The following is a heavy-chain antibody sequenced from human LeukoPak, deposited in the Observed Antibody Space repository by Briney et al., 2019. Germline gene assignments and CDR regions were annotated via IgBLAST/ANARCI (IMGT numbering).Heavy chain of an antibody. D-gene: IGHD6-19*01. J-gene: IGHJ4*02. CDR3: ATSSGWKSNIDY. Sequence: GASVKVSCKASGYSFTDYYIHWVRQAPGQGLEWMGWINPNSGGTNYAQMFQGRVTMTWDTCISTAYMELSRLRSDDTAVFYCATSSGWKSNIDYWGQGTLVTVSS. CDR2: INPNSGGT. CDR1: GYSFTDYY. V-gene: IGHV1-2*02.